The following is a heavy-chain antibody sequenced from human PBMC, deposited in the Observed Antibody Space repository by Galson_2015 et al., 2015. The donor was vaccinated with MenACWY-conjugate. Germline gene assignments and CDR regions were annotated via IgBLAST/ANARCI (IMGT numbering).Heavy chain of an antibody. CDR2: INIGSGHT. J-gene: IGHJ4*02. CDR3: ARDRIVVVAENYFDN. V-gene: IGHV1-3*04. D-gene: IGHD2-21*01. CDR1: GYTFARFG. Sequence: SAKVSCKASGYTFARFGMHWVRHAPGQRLEWMGWINIGSGHTKYSSKFQGRLTITTDTSTNTGYEELSSLRSDDTAVYYCARDRIVVVAENYFDNWGRGTPVTVSS.